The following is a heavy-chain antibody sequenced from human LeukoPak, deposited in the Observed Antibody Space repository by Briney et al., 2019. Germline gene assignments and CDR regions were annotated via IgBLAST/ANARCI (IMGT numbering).Heavy chain of an antibody. J-gene: IGHJ4*02. CDR2: SYDGSNK. Sequence: SYDGSNKYYADSVKGRFTISRDNSKNTLYLQMNSQRAEDTAVYYCAKGGVWDYFDYWGQGTLVTVSS. CDR3: AKGGVWDYFDY. V-gene: IGHV3-30-3*02. D-gene: IGHD3-16*01.